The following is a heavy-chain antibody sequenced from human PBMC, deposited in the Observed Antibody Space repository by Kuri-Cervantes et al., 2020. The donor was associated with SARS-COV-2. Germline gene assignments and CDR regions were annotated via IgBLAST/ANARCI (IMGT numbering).Heavy chain of an antibody. CDR3: ARTKSTASTFDY. V-gene: IGHV3-48*03. J-gene: IGHJ4*02. Sequence: YADSVKDRFTISRDNAKNSLYLQMNSLRAEDTAVYYCARTKSTASTFDYWGQGTLVTVSS. D-gene: IGHD6-6*01.